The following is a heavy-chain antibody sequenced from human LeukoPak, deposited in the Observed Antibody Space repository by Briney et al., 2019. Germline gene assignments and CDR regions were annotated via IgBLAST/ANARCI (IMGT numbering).Heavy chain of an antibody. CDR2: IWYDGSNK. CDR1: GFTFSSYG. D-gene: IGHD2-2*01. CDR3: AKEIYCSSTSCSI. J-gene: IGHJ4*02. Sequence: GRSLRLSCAASGFTFSSYGMHWVRQAPGKGLEWVAVIWYDGSNKYYADSVKGRFTISRDNSKNTLYLQMNSLRAEDTAVYYCAKEIYCSSTSCSIWGQGTLVTVSS. V-gene: IGHV3-33*06.